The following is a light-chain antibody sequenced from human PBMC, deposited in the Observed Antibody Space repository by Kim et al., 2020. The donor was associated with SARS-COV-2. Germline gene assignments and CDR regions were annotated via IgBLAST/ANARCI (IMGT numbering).Light chain of an antibody. J-gene: IGKJ2*02. CDR1: QNIVTY. Sequence: ASVGDRVTITCRTSQNIVTYLNWDQHTPGKPPTLLIYAASTLQSGVPSRFSASGSGTDFTLTISDLQPEDFATYYCQQSLNTPRTFGQGTKLEI. CDR2: AAS. CDR3: QQSLNTPRT. V-gene: IGKV1-39*01.